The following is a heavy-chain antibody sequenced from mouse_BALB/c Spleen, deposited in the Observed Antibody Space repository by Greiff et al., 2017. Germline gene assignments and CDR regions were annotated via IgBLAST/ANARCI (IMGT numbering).Heavy chain of an antibody. CDR2: ISSGGSYT. CDR3: TSYYGSSYEGFAY. J-gene: IGHJ3*01. V-gene: IGHV5-6-4*01. D-gene: IGHD1-1*01. CDR1: GFTFSSYT. Sequence: EVQGVESGGGLVKPGGSLKLSCAASGFTFSSYTMSWVRQTPEKRLEWVATISSGGSYTYYPDSVKGRFTISRDNAKNTLYLQMSSLKSEDTAMYYCTSYYGSSYEGFAYWGQGTLVTVSA.